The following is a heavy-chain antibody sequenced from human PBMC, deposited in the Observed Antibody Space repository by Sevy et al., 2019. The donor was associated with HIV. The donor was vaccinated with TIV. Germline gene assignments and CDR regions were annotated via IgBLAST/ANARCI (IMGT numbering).Heavy chain of an antibody. V-gene: IGHV4-59*01. Sequence: SETLSLTCTVSGGSISAYHWSWIRQPPGKGLEYIGYIHYSWTTNYNPSLKSRVTISVDTSKNQFSLKLSSVTAADTALYYCASAPPVRSDDDSLNWFDPWGQGTLVTVSS. D-gene: IGHD5-12*01. J-gene: IGHJ5*02. CDR3: ASAPPVRSDDDSLNWFDP. CDR2: IHYSWTT. CDR1: GGSISAYH.